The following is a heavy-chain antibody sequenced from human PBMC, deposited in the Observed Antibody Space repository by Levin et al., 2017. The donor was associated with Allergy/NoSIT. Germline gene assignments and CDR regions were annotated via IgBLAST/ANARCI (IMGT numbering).Heavy chain of an antibody. CDR3: ARSLYYDFWSGYYQDAFES. V-gene: IGHV5-51*01. D-gene: IGHD3-3*01. J-gene: IGHJ3*02. CDR1: GYSFTSYW. Sequence: GESLKISCKGSGYSFTSYWIGWVRQMPGKGLEWMGIIYPGDSDTRYSPSFQGQVTISADKSISTAYLQWSSLKASDTAMYYCARSLYYDFWSGYYQDAFESWGQGTMVTVSS. CDR2: IYPGDSDT.